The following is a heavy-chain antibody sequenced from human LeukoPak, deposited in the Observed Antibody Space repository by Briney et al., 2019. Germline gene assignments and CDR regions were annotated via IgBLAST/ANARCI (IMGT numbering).Heavy chain of an antibody. CDR3: TKDLYSGYDYALS. CDR2: IYTSGST. Sequence: SETLSLTCTVSGASVSGYYCSWIRQPAGKGLEWIGRIYTSGSTIYNPSLKSRVSMSVDTSKNQFSLKLSSVTAADTAVFYCTKDLYSGYDYALSWGQGTLVTVSS. J-gene: IGHJ5*02. D-gene: IGHD5-12*01. V-gene: IGHV4-4*07. CDR1: GASVSGYY.